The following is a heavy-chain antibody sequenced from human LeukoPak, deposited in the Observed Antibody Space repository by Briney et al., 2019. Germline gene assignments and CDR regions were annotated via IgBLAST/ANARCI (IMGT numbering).Heavy chain of an antibody. D-gene: IGHD4-23*01. V-gene: IGHV3-48*01. CDR2: ISSSSSTI. CDR1: GFTFSSYS. CDR3: ARTRWSRDYYYGMDV. J-gene: IGHJ6*02. Sequence: GGSLRLSCAASGFTFSSYSMNWVRQAPGKGLEWVSYISSSSSTIYYADSVKGRFTISRDNAKNPLYLQMNSLRAEDTAVYYCARTRWSRDYYYGMDVWGQGTTVTVSS.